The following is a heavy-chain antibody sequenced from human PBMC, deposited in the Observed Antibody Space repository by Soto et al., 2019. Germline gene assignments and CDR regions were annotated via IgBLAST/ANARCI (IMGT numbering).Heavy chain of an antibody. CDR3: ARDLLRYFDWLSPYGMDV. Sequence: SVKVSCKASGGTFSSYAISWVRQAPGQGLEWMGGIIPIFGTANYAQKFQGRVTITADESTSTAYMELSSLRSEDTAVYYFARDLLRYFDWLSPYGMDVWGQGTTVTVSS. CDR1: GGTFSSYA. J-gene: IGHJ6*02. V-gene: IGHV1-69*13. D-gene: IGHD3-9*01. CDR2: IIPIFGTA.